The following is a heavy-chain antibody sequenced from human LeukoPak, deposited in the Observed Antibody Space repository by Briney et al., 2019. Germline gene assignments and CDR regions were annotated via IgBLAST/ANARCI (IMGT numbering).Heavy chain of an antibody. CDR3: ARGIAVAEYFQH. Sequence: ASVKVSCKASGYTFTSYAMHWVRQAPGQRLEWMGWINAGSGNTKYSQKFQGRVTITRDTSASTAYMELSSLRSEDTAVYYCARGIAVAEYFQHWGQGTLVTVSS. J-gene: IGHJ1*01. V-gene: IGHV1-3*01. CDR2: INAGSGNT. D-gene: IGHD6-19*01. CDR1: GYTFTSYA.